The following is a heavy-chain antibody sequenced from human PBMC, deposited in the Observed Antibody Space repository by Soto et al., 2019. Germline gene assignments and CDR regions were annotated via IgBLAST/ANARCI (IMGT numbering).Heavy chain of an antibody. Sequence: GSLRLSCSVSGLTLSLYGMHWVRQAPGKGLEWVAFISYEGRNKYYADSVKGRFTISRDNSKNTLSLQLDSLRPEDTAVYYCAKGRDSTLLRWQYFDNWGQGTQVTVSS. CDR1: GLTLSLYG. J-gene: IGHJ4*02. V-gene: IGHV3-30*18. CDR2: ISYEGRNK. CDR3: AKGRDSTLLRWQYFDN. D-gene: IGHD2-15*01.